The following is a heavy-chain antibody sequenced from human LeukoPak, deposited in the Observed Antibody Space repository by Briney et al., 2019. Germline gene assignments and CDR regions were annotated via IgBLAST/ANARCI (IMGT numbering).Heavy chain of an antibody. Sequence: ASVKVSCKVSGYTLTELSMHWVRQAPGKGLEWMGGFDPEDGETIYAQKFQGRVTMTEDTSTDTAYMELSSLRSEDTAVYYCATVREGYYDSSGWLDYWGQGTLVTVSS. CDR2: FDPEDGET. CDR1: GYTLTELS. V-gene: IGHV1-24*01. J-gene: IGHJ4*02. D-gene: IGHD3-22*01. CDR3: ATVREGYYDSSGWLDY.